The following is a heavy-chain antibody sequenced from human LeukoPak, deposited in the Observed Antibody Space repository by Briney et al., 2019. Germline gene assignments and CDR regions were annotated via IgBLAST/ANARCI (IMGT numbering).Heavy chain of an antibody. CDR3: AKDLHYYGSGSWFDY. J-gene: IGHJ4*02. CDR1: GFTFDDYA. CDR2: ISWNSGSI. Sequence: GGSLRLSCAASGFTFDDYAMHWVRQAPGKGLEWVSGISWNSGSIGYADSVKGRFTISRDNAKNSLYLQMNSLRAEDTALYYCAKDLHYYGSGSWFDYWGQGTLVTVSS. V-gene: IGHV3-9*01. D-gene: IGHD3-10*01.